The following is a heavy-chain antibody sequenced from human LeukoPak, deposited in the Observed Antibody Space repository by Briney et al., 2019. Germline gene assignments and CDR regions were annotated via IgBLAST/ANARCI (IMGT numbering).Heavy chain of an antibody. V-gene: IGHV1-18*04. CDR1: GYTFTNYG. CDR2: ITGYNDNT. CDR3: ARGGVSSAYVDY. Sequence: ASVKVSCKASGYTFTNYGITWVRQAPGQGLEWMGWITGYNDNTEYAQNLQGRATMTADTSSNTTSMELRGLRSDDTAVYYCARGGVSSAYVDYWGQGTLVSVSS. J-gene: IGHJ4*02. D-gene: IGHD3-22*01.